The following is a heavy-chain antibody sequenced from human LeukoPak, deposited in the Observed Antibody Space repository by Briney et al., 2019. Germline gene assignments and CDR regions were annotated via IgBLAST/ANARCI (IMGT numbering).Heavy chain of an antibody. CDR1: GFIFSFYC. CDR3: VRDFRSADY. CDR2: ICPDGTGI. J-gene: IGHJ4*02. V-gene: IGHV3-74*01. Sequence: PGGPLRLSCAASGFIFSFYCMHWVRQAPGKGPMWVSRICPDGTGISYADSVKARFTTSRDNAKNTVYLQMNSLREEDTAVYYCVRDFRSADYWGQGTLVTVSS.